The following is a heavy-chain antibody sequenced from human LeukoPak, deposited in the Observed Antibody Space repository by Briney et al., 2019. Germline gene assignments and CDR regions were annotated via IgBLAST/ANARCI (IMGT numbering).Heavy chain of an antibody. Sequence: GGSLGLSCAASRFTFSNYAMSWVRQAPGKGLEWVSGTRGTGGYTYYADSVKGRFTISRDNSKNTLYLQMNSLRAEDTAVYYCAKDFYDFLTGSIDYWGQGTLVTVSS. D-gene: IGHD3-9*01. CDR1: RFTFSNYA. CDR3: AKDFYDFLTGSIDY. CDR2: TRGTGGYT. V-gene: IGHV3-23*01. J-gene: IGHJ4*02.